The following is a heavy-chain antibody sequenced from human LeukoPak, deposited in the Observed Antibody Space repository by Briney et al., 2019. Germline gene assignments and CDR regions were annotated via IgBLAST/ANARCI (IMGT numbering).Heavy chain of an antibody. CDR1: GYTLTELS. J-gene: IGHJ3*02. CDR3: ATVPITMIVVVRSNDAFDI. D-gene: IGHD3-22*01. CDR2: FDPEDGGT. V-gene: IGHV1-24*01. Sequence: ASVKVSCKVSGYTLTELSMHWVRQAPGKGLEWMGGFDPEDGGTIYAQKFQGRVTMTEDTSTDTAYMELSSLRSEDTAVYYCATVPITMIVVVRSNDAFDIWGQGTMVTVSS.